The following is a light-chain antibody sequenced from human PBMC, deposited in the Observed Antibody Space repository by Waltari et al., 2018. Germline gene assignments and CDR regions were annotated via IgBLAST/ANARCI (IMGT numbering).Light chain of an antibody. CDR2: GAS. J-gene: IGKJ4*01. V-gene: IGKV1-12*01. Sequence: DIQMTQSPSSVSASIGDTVTITCRASRDISSWVVWYQQKPGKVPKLLIYGASNLQSGVPSRFSGGGSGTDFTLTIGSLQPEDLATYYCQQTNSFPLTFGGGTKVEI. CDR3: QQTNSFPLT. CDR1: RDISSW.